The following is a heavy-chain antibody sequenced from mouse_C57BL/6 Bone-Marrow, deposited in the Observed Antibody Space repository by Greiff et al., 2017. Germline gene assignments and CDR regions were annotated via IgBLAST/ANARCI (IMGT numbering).Heavy chain of an antibody. D-gene: IGHD2-3*01. CDR1: GYNITDYY. CDR3: AGGWLLDVDY. Sequence: EVKLLEPGAELVKPGASVKLSCTASGYNITDYYMHWVKQRTEQGLEWIGMIDPADGDTNYDPKFQGKATLTAATSSSTAYMQLSSLTAEDTAVYYCAGGWLLDVDYCGQGTSVTVSA. V-gene: IGHV14-2*01. CDR2: IDPADGDT. J-gene: IGHJ4*01.